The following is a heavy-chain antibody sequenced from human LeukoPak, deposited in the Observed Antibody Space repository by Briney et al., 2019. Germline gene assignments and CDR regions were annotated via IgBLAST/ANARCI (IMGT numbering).Heavy chain of an antibody. V-gene: IGHV3-48*03. J-gene: IGHJ3*02. Sequence: SLTLSCAASGFTFSSYAMNWVSQAPGKGLEWVSSISSSGSTISYTDSVKGPFTLSTENAKNSLYLQINSLRDAQTSVSYCARQTTNDAFDIWGQGTMVTVSS. D-gene: IGHD1-1*01. CDR3: ARQTTNDAFDI. CDR1: GFTFSSYA. CDR2: ISSSGSTI.